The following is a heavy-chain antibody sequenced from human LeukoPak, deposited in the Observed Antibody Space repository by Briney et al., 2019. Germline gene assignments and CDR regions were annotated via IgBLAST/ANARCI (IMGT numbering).Heavy chain of an antibody. CDR2: INISGST. Sequence: MTSETLSLTCTVSGGSISSDYWSWIRQPAGKGLEWIGRINISGSTNYNPSLKSRVTMSVDTSKNQFSLKLSSVTAADTAIYYCAREPSVTTVTTGSWGQGTLVIVSS. CDR3: AREPSVTTVTTGS. D-gene: IGHD4-17*01. J-gene: IGHJ5*02. CDR1: GGSISSDY. V-gene: IGHV4-4*07.